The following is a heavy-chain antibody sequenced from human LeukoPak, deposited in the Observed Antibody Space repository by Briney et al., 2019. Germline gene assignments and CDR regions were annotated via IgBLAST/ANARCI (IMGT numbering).Heavy chain of an antibody. CDR1: GFTFSSYA. Sequence: GGSLRLSCAASGFTFSSYAMHWVRQAPGKGLEYVSAISNTGGHIHYANSVQGRFTISRDNSKNTLYLQMGSLRHEDMAVYYCARANGSGAYYNIYFQQWGQGTLVTVSS. CDR3: ARANGSGAYYNIYFQQ. V-gene: IGHV3-64*01. CDR2: ISNTGGHI. D-gene: IGHD3-10*01. J-gene: IGHJ1*01.